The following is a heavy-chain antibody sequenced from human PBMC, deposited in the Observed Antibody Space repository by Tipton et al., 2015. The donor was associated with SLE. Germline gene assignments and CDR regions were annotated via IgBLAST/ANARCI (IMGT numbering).Heavy chain of an antibody. CDR1: GFSFSSYS. CDR3: ARRGMTAFDI. CDR2: ISSTSSSTI. J-gene: IGHJ3*02. Sequence: SLRLSCAASGFSFSSYSMNWIRQAPGKGLEWVSYISSTSSSTIHYADSVKGRFTISRDNARNLLYLQMNSLRGEDTAMYFCARRGMTAFDIWGQGTMVTVSS. D-gene: IGHD3-10*01. V-gene: IGHV3-48*01.